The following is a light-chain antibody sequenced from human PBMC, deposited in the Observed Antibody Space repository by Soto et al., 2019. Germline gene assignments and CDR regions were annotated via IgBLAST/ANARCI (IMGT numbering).Light chain of an antibody. J-gene: IGLJ3*02. CDR1: SSNIGSNT. CDR2: SNN. V-gene: IGLV1-44*01. Sequence: VLTQPPSASGTPGQRVTISCSGSSSNIGSNTVNWYQQLPGTAPKLLIYSNNQRPSGVPDRFSGSKSGTSASLAISGLQSEDEADYYCAAWDYSLNGWVFGGGTKLTVL. CDR3: AAWDYSLNGWV.